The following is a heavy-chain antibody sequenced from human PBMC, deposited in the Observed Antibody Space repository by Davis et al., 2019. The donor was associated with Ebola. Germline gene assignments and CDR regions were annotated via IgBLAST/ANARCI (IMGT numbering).Heavy chain of an antibody. J-gene: IGHJ4*02. CDR1: GFTFSSYA. CDR3: AKSYGYGYVHY. D-gene: IGHD5-18*01. Sequence: GESLKISCAASGFTFSSYAMSWVRQAPGKGLEWVSAISGSGGSTYYADSVKGRFTISRDNSKNTLYLQMNSLRAEDTAVYYCAKSYGYGYVHYWGQGTLVTVSS. V-gene: IGHV3-23*01. CDR2: ISGSGGST.